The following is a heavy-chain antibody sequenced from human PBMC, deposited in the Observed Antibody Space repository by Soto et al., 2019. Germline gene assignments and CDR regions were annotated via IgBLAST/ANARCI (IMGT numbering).Heavy chain of an antibody. CDR1: GYTFTTYG. D-gene: IGHD3-10*01. CDR3: TREGSAPYYYYGMDA. CDR2: INTHNGNT. J-gene: IGHJ6*02. V-gene: IGHV1-18*01. Sequence: QVQLEQSAPEVKKPGASVKVSCKASGYTFTTYGISWVRQAPGQGLEWMGWINTHNGNTNYAQNLQVRVIMTADTSTSTAYMELRSLRSDDTAVYYCTREGSAPYYYYGMDAWGQGTTVTVSS.